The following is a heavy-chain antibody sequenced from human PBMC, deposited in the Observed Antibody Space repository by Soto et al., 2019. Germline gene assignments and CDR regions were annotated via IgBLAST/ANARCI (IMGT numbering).Heavy chain of an antibody. CDR1: GFTFSSYA. D-gene: IGHD2-2*01. Sequence: PGGSLRLSCAASGFTFSSYAMSWVRQAPGKGLQWVSAISSSGGRTYYADSVKGRFTISRDNSKNTLYLLMNSLRAEDTAVYYRAKDQTAYCSSTSAGWGQGTLVTVSS. V-gene: IGHV3-23*01. CDR2: ISSSGGRT. CDR3: AKDQTAYCSSTSAG. J-gene: IGHJ4*02.